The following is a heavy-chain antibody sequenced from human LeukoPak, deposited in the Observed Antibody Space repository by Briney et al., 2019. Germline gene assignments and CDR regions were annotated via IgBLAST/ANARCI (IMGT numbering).Heavy chain of an antibody. J-gene: IGHJ4*02. D-gene: IGHD6-19*01. CDR3: ARQYSSGWYAGETFFDY. V-gene: IGHV4-30-2*01. CDR1: GGSISSGGYS. CDR2: IYHSGST. Sequence: SQTLSLTCAVSGGSISSGGYSWSWIRQPPGKGLEWIGYIYHSGSTYYNPSLKSRVTISVDTSKNQFSLKLSSVTAADTAVYYCARQYSSGWYAGETFFDYWGQGTLVTVSS.